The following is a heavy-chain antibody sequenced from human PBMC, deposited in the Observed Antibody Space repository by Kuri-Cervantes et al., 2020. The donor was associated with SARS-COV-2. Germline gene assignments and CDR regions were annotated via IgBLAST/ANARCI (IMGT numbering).Heavy chain of an antibody. CDR1: GFNFSRTD. CDR3: AKDRVGVQDF. V-gene: IGHV3-30*18. Sequence: GGSLRLSCAASGFNFSRTDMHWVRQAPGEGLEWVAVISHDGKNKKCIASGKGRFTISRDNSQDTLYLHMKSLRSEDTAMYYCAKDRVGVQDFWGQGTLVTVSS. J-gene: IGHJ4*02. CDR2: ISHDGKNK. D-gene: IGHD2-21*01.